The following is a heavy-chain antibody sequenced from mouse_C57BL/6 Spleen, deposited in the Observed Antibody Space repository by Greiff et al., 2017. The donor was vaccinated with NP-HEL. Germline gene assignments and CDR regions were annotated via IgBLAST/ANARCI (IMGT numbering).Heavy chain of an antibody. Sequence: EVKLMESEGGLVQPGSSMKLSCTASGFTFSDYYMAWVRQVPEKGLEWVANINYDGSSTYYLDSLKSRFIISRDNAKNILYLQMSSLKSEDTATYYCARVGYEYYFDYWGQGTTLTVSS. CDR2: INYDGSST. CDR1: GFTFSDYY. D-gene: IGHD2-2*01. CDR3: ARVGYEYYFDY. J-gene: IGHJ2*01. V-gene: IGHV5-16*01.